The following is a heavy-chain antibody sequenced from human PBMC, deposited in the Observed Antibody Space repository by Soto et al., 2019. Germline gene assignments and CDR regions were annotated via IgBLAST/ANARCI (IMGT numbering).Heavy chain of an antibody. Sequence: QVQLVQSGAEVKKPGSSVKVSCKASGGTFSSYVISWVRQAPGQGPEWMGGIILMYGTVNYAQKFQDRVTIIADTSTSTAYMELSSLRSEDTAVYYCARDLGGCSGGSCRYNWFDPWGQGTLVTVSS. CDR1: GGTFSSYV. J-gene: IGHJ5*02. CDR2: IILMYGTV. D-gene: IGHD2-15*01. V-gene: IGHV1-69*06. CDR3: ARDLGGCSGGSCRYNWFDP.